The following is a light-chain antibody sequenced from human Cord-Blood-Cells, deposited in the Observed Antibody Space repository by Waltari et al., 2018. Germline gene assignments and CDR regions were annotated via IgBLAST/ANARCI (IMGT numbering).Light chain of an antibody. CDR2: LGC. J-gene: IGKJ3*01. Sequence: DSVMTQSPRSLPVTPGAPASISCRPSQSLLHRNGKNYLDWYLQKPWQSPQPLIYLGCNQAAGVPDRFSGSGSCTDLTLKVSRVEANNVGGSCCMQALHLFIFGAGTKLDIQ. V-gene: IGKV2-28*01. CDR1: QSLLHRNGKNY. CDR3: MQALHLFI.